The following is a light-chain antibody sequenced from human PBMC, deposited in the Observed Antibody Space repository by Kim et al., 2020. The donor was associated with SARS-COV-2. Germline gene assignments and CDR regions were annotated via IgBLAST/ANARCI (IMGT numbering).Light chain of an antibody. J-gene: IGKJ4*01. CDR3: QLRTNWLT. CDR1: QSVSPY. V-gene: IGKV3-11*01. CDR2: DAS. Sequence: SLAPGESAPLTCRASQSVSPYLAWYQQKPGQAPRLLIYDASKRATGIPARFSGSGSGTDFTLTISSLEPDDFAVYYCQLRTNWLTSGGGTKVDIK.